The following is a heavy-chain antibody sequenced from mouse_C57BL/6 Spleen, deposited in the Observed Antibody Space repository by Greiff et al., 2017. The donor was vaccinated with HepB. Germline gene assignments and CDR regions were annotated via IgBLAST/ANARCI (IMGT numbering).Heavy chain of an antibody. Sequence: EVQLQESGAELVKPGASVKLSCTASGFNIKDYYMHWVKQRTEQGLEWIGRIDPEDGETKYAPKCQGKATITADTSSNTAYLKLSSLTAEDTAVYYCARLGRWYFDVWGTGTTVTVSS. CDR1: GFNIKDYY. V-gene: IGHV14-2*01. J-gene: IGHJ1*03. CDR2: IDPEDGET. CDR3: ARLGRWYFDV.